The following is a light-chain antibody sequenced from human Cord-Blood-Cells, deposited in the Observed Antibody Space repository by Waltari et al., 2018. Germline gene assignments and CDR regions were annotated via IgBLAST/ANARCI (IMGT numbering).Light chain of an antibody. CDR3: CSYAGSYTYV. J-gene: IGLJ1*01. V-gene: IGLV2-11*01. CDR2: DVS. Sequence: QSALTPPRSVSGSPAQSVTISCTGTSSAVGGYNYVSWYQQHPGKAPKLMIYDVSKRPSGVPDRFSGSKSGNTASLTISGLQAEDEADYYCCSYAGSYTYVFGTGTKVTVL. CDR1: SSAVGGYNY.